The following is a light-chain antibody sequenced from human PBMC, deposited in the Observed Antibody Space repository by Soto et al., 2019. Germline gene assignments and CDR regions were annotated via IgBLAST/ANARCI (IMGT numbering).Light chain of an antibody. J-gene: IGLJ3*02. V-gene: IGLV1-44*01. CDR2: KNN. CDR3: AAWDDSLNGPV. Sequence: QSFLTQPPSASGTPGQTVTISCSGSSSNIGSHSVNWYQQLPGTAPKLIIYKNNQRPSGVPDRFSDSKSGTSASLAINGLQSGDEADYYCAAWDDSLNGPVFGGGTKVTVL. CDR1: SSNIGSHS.